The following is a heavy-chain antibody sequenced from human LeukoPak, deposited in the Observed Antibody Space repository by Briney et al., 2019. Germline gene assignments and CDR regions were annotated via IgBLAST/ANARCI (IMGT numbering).Heavy chain of an antibody. J-gene: IGHJ4*02. CDR3: AKDGLPYSGSRYYFDY. Sequence: GGSLRLSCAAPGFTFSSYGMHWVRLAPGKGLEWVAVISYDGSNKYYADSVKGRFTISRDNSKNTLYLQMNSLRAEDTAVYYCAKDGLPYSGSRYYFDYWGQGTLVTVSS. CDR2: ISYDGSNK. CDR1: GFTFSSYG. V-gene: IGHV3-30*18. D-gene: IGHD1-26*01.